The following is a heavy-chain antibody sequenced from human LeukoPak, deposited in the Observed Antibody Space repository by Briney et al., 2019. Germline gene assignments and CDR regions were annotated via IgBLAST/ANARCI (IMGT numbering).Heavy chain of an antibody. CDR3: ARERESVCDY. CDR2: IWYDGSNK. V-gene: IGHV3-33*08. Sequence: GGSLRLSCAASGFTFSSYNMHWVRQAPGKGLEWVAAIWYDGSNKYYADSVKGRFTFSRDNSKNTLYLQMNSLRAEDTAIYYCARERESVCDYWGQGTLVTVSS. J-gene: IGHJ4*02. CDR1: GFTFSSYN. D-gene: IGHD3-16*01.